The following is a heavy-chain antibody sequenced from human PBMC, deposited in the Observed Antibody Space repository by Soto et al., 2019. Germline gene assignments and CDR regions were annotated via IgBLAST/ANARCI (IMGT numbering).Heavy chain of an antibody. Sequence: PSETLSLTCAVYGGSFSGYYWSWIRQPPGKGLEWIGEINHSGSTNYNPSLKSRVTISVDTSKNQFSLKLSSVTAADTAVYYCASFSPYSSSFYCGMDVWGQGTTVTVSS. CDR1: GGSFSGYY. CDR2: INHSGST. J-gene: IGHJ6*02. D-gene: IGHD6-6*01. V-gene: IGHV4-34*01. CDR3: ASFSPYSSSFYCGMDV.